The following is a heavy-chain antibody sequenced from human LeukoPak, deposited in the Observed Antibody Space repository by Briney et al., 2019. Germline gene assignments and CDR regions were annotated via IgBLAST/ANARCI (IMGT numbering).Heavy chain of an antibody. CDR1: GFGLSVLS. J-gene: IGHJ1*01. D-gene: IGHD3-3*01. V-gene: IGHV1-24*01. CDR3: ATGISYFQH. Sequence: ASVKVSCKISGFGLSVLSIHWMRQAPGKGLEWMGGFDPEDGETIYAQKFQGRVTMTEDTSTDTAYMELSSLRSEDTAVYYCATGISYFQHWGQGTLVTVSS. CDR2: FDPEDGET.